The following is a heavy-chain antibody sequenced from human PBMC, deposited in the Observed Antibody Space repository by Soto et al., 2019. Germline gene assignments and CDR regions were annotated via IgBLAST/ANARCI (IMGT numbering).Heavy chain of an antibody. CDR2: IIPILGET. CDR3: ARGLGGSMDD. J-gene: IGHJ6*02. D-gene: IGHD3-16*01. Sequence: QVQLVQSGAEVKKPGSSVRVSCKASGTIFSSYTISWVRQAPGQGLEWMGRIIPILGETNSAKKFQGRVTITADKSTNAAYMELSSLRLEDTALYYSARGLGGSMDDWGQGTTVTVSS. CDR1: GTIFSSYT. V-gene: IGHV1-69*08.